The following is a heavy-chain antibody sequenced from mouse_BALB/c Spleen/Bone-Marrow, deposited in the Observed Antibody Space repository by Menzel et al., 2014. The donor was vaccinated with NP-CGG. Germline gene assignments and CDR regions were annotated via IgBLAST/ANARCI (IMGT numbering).Heavy chain of an antibody. J-gene: IGHJ4*01. D-gene: IGHD2-10*02. CDR3: AREEYGQKVYAMDY. V-gene: IGHV5-6-5*01. Sequence: EEQLVESGGGLVKPGGSLKLSCAASGFTFSSYAMSWVRQTPEKRLEWVASISSGGSTYYPDSVKGRFTISRDNARNILYLQMSSLRSEDTAMYYCAREEYGQKVYAMDYWGQGTSVTVSS. CDR2: ISSGGST. CDR1: GFTFSSYA.